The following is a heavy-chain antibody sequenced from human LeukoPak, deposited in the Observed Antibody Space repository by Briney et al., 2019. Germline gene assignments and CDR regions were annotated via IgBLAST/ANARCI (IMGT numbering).Heavy chain of an antibody. D-gene: IGHD3-22*01. CDR3: AKRYTYYYESSGYFDY. V-gene: IGHV3-23*01. J-gene: IGHJ4*02. CDR2: ISASGGST. Sequence: PGGSLRLSCAASGFTFSSHAMSWVRQAPGKGLECVSVISASGGSTYYADSVKGRVTISRDNSKNTLYLQMNGLRAEDTAVYYCAKRYTYYYESSGYFDYWGQGTLVTVSS. CDR1: GFTFSSHA.